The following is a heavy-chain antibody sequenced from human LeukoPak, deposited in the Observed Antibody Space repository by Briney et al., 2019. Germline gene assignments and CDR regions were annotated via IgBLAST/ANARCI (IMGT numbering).Heavy chain of an antibody. CDR1: RGTFISYA. J-gene: IGHJ4*02. D-gene: IGHD2-2*02. Sequence: SVKVSCKASRGTFISYAISWVRQAPGQGLEWMGGIIPIFGTANYAQKFQGRVTITADESTSTAYMELSSLRSEDTAVYYCARIWTDCSSTSCYTPYFDYWGQGTLVTVSS. V-gene: IGHV1-69*01. CDR2: IIPIFGTA. CDR3: ARIWTDCSSTSCYTPYFDY.